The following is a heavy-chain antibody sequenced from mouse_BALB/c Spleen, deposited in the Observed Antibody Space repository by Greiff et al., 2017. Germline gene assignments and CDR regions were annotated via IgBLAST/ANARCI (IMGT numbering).Heavy chain of an antibody. V-gene: IGHV5-12-2*01. CDR1: GFTFSSYT. D-gene: IGHD2-10*02. CDR2: ISNGGGST. J-gene: IGHJ2*01. Sequence: EVMLVESGGGLVQPGGSLKLSCAASGFTFSSYTMSWVRQTPEKRLEWVAYISNGGGSTYYPDTVKGRFTISRDNAKNTLYLQMSSLKSEDTAMYYCARHGYGNYGDYWGQGTTLTVSS. CDR3: ARHGYGNYGDY.